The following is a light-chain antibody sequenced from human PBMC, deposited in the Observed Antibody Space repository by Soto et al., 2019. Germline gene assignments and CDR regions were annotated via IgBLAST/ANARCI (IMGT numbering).Light chain of an antibody. V-gene: IGKV3-20*01. J-gene: IGKJ2*01. CDR2: GAS. CDR1: QSFVNMY. Sequence: IVLTQSPGTLSLSPGERATLSCRASQSFVNMYLAWYQQKPGQAPRLLMYGASRRPTGIPDRFSGSGSGTEFTLTISSLQPDDFATYYCQQYNTYFRTFGQGTKLEIK. CDR3: QQYNTYFRT.